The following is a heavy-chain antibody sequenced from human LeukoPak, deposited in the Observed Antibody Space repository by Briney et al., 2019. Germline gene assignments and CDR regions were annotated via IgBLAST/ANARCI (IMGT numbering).Heavy chain of an antibody. Sequence: GVLRLSCSASGFTVSSNYMSWDRQAPGKGLEWVSIIYSGGSTYYADSVKGRFTISRDSSKNTLYLQMNSLRAEDTAVYYCARDPTTVVKKYYYYYMDVWGKGTTVTVSS. CDR1: GFTVSSNY. CDR3: ARDPTTVVKKYYYYYMDV. D-gene: IGHD4-23*01. J-gene: IGHJ6*03. V-gene: IGHV3-66*01. CDR2: IYSGGST.